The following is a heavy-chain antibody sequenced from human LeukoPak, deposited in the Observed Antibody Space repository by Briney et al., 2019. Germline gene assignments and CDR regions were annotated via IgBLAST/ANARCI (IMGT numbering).Heavy chain of an antibody. Sequence: GGSLRLSCAASGFTFDDYAMHWVRQAPGKGLGWVSGISWNSGSIGYADSVKGRFTISRDNAKNSLYLQMNSLRAEDTALYYCAKFGYSSSSDYWGQGTLVTVSS. D-gene: IGHD6-6*01. J-gene: IGHJ4*02. V-gene: IGHV3-9*01. CDR3: AKFGYSSSSDY. CDR2: ISWNSGSI. CDR1: GFTFDDYA.